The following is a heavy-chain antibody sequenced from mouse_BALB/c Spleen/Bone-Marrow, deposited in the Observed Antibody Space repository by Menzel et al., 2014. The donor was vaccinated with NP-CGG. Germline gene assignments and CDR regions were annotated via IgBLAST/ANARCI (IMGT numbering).Heavy chain of an antibody. Sequence: QVQLQQSGPGLVAPSQSLFITCTVSGFSLTSYGVHWVRQPPGKGLEWLGVIWAGGSTSYNSALMSRLSINQDNSKSQVYLKLNSLQTDDTATYYCAREGRGYYGSSGAAMDYWGQGTSVTVSS. V-gene: IGHV2-9*02. CDR2: IWAGGST. J-gene: IGHJ4*01. D-gene: IGHD1-1*01. CDR3: AREGRGYYGSSGAAMDY. CDR1: GFSLTSYG.